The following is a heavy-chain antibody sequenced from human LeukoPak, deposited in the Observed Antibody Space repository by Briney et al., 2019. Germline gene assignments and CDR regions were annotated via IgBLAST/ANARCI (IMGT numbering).Heavy chain of an antibody. CDR1: GFTFSSYW. Sequence: AGGSLGLSCAASGFTFSSYWMSWVRQAPGKGLEWVANIKQDGSEKYYVDSVKGRFTISRDNAKNSLYLQMNSLRAEDTAVYYCASGYSTYYYYMDVWGKGTTVTVSS. V-gene: IGHV3-7*01. CDR3: ASGYSTYYYYMDV. J-gene: IGHJ6*03. CDR2: IKQDGSEK. D-gene: IGHD5-18*01.